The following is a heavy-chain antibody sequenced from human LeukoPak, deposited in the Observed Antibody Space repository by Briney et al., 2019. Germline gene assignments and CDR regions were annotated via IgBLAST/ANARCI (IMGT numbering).Heavy chain of an antibody. D-gene: IGHD4-17*01. J-gene: IGHJ4*02. CDR1: GFTFSSHW. CDR3: ARDGSDYVEGDY. Sequence: GGSLRLSCAVSGFTFSSHWMTWVRQAPGRGLEWLANIKPDGSEKYYVDSVKGRFTISRDNAKYSLYLQMDSLRAEDTALYFCARDGSDYVEGDYWGQGTLVTVSS. CDR2: IKPDGSEK. V-gene: IGHV3-7*01.